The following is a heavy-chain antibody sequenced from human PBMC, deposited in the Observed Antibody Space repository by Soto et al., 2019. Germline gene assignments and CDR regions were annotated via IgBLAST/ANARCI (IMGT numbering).Heavy chain of an antibody. CDR1: GFTFSTYS. Sequence: PGGSLRLSCAASGFTFSTYSMNWVRQAPGKGLEWISYITSSSGITFYADSVKGRFTISRDNTRNSLYLQMNSLRAEDTAVYYCASLAYGDYESFWGQGTLVTVSS. CDR3: ASLAYGDYESF. D-gene: IGHD4-17*01. J-gene: IGHJ4*02. CDR2: ITSSSGIT. V-gene: IGHV3-48*01.